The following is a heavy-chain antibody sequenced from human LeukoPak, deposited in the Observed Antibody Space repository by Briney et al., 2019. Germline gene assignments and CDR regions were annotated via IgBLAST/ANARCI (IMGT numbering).Heavy chain of an antibody. CDR2: IYSGGST. CDR1: GFTVGSNY. J-gene: IGHJ4*02. V-gene: IGHV3-66*01. D-gene: IGHD3-3*01. Sequence: PGGSLRLSCAAPGFTVGSNYMSWVRQAPGKGLEWVSVIYSGGSTYYADSVKGRFTISRDNSKNTLYLQMNSLRAEDTAVYYCARGRRFLEPIAYWGQGTLVTVSS. CDR3: ARGRRFLEPIAY.